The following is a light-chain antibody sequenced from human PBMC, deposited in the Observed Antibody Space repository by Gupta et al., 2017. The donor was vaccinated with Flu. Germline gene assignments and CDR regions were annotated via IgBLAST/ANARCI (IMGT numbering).Light chain of an antibody. V-gene: IGKV2-28*01. CDR2: LGS. Sequence: GEPASISCRSSQSLLHSNGYNYLDWYLQKPGQSPQLLIYLGSNRASGVPDRFSGSGSGTDFTLKISRVEAEDVGVYYCMQALQTPLPEYTFGQGTKLEIK. J-gene: IGKJ2*01. CDR3: MQALQTPLPEYT. CDR1: QSLLHSNGYNY.